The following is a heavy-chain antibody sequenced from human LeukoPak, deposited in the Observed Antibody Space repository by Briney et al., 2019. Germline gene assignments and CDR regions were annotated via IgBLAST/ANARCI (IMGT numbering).Heavy chain of an antibody. V-gene: IGHV4-34*01. CDR1: GGSFSGYY. D-gene: IGHD3-22*01. CDR3: ARDPPAYYDSSGYFVE. CDR2: INHSGST. J-gene: IGHJ4*02. Sequence: SETLSLTCAVYGGSFSGYYWSWIRQPPGKGLEWIGEINHSGSTNYNPSLKSRVTMSVDTSKNQFSLKLSSVTAADTAVYYCARDPPAYYDSSGYFVEWGQGTLVTVSS.